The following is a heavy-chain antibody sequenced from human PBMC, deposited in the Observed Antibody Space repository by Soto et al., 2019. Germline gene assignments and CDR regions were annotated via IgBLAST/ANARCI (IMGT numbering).Heavy chain of an antibody. V-gene: IGHV4-39*01. Sequence: SETLSLTCTVTGGSISSSNYFWGWIRQSPVKGMEWIGSCHNSGVTYYNPYLKSRATVDMSKNQISLKLSSVTAADTALYYCARGDYITGTKNWFDPWGQGTLVTVSS. CDR2: CHNSGVT. J-gene: IGHJ5*02. D-gene: IGHD1-7*01. CDR3: ARGDYITGTKNWFDP. CDR1: GGSISSSNYF.